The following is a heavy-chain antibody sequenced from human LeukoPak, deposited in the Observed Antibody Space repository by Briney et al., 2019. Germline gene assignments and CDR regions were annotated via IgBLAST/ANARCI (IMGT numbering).Heavy chain of an antibody. CDR2: IRYDGSNK. D-gene: IGHD3-10*01. CDR1: GFTFSSYA. J-gene: IGHJ4*02. V-gene: IGHV3-30*04. CDR3: ARDRVWFGELLPTPEEKYFDY. Sequence: GRSLRLSCAASGFTFSSYAMHWVRQAPGKGLEWVAFIRYDGSNKYYADSVKGRFTISRDNSKNTLYLQMNSLRAEDTAVYYCARDRVWFGELLPTPEEKYFDYWGQGTLVTVSS.